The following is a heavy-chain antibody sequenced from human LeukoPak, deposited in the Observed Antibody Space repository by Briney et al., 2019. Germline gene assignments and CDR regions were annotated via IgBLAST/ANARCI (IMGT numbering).Heavy chain of an antibody. CDR1: GYTFITYY. CDR2: INPSGDST. Sequence: GASVKVSCKASGYTFITYYIHWVRQAPGQGLEWMGVINPSGDSTFYARKFQGRVILTRDTSTSTVYMELSSLRSEDTAVYYCARDQFVAVAGRPDAFDIWGQGTMVTVSS. D-gene: IGHD6-19*01. V-gene: IGHV1-46*01. CDR3: ARDQFVAVAGRPDAFDI. J-gene: IGHJ3*02.